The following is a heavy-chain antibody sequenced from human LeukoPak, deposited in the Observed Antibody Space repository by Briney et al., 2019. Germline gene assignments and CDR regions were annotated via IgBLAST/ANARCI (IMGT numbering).Heavy chain of an antibody. CDR1: GFTFDDYA. CDR2: ISWNSGSI. CDR3: AKVNGYCSSTSCQGAFDI. D-gene: IGHD2-2*01. V-gene: IGHV3-9*01. Sequence: GRSLRLSCAASGFTFDDYAMHWVRQAPGKGLEWVSGISWNSGSIGYADSVKGRFTISRDNAKNSLYLQMNSLRAEDTALYYCAKVNGYCSSTSCQGAFDIWGHGTMVTVSS. J-gene: IGHJ3*02.